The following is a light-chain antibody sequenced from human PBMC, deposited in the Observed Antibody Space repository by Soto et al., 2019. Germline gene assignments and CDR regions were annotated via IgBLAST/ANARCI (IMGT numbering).Light chain of an antibody. CDR1: SSNIGNNY. CDR3: GTWDSSLSAV. Sequence: QSVLTQPPSVSAAPGQKVTISCSGSSSNIGNNYVSWYQQLPATAPKLLIYDNNKPPSGIPDRFSGSKSGTSATLGITGLQAGDEADYYCGTWDSSLSAVFGGGTQLTVL. J-gene: IGLJ2*01. V-gene: IGLV1-51*01. CDR2: DNN.